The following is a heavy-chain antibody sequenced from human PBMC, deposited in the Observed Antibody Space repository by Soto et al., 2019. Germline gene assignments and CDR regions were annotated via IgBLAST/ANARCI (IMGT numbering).Heavy chain of an antibody. CDR1: DGSISSGGYY. CDR2: IYFSGTT. D-gene: IGHD3-16*01. V-gene: IGHV4-31*03. Sequence: PWETLCLTCTVSDGSISSGGYYWSWIRQHPGKGLEWIGYIYFSGTTYLNPSLKSRITISVDTSKNQFSLKLRSVTAADTAVYNCAREEGEVRDKWFDPWGQGTLVTVSS. J-gene: IGHJ5*02. CDR3: AREEGEVRDKWFDP.